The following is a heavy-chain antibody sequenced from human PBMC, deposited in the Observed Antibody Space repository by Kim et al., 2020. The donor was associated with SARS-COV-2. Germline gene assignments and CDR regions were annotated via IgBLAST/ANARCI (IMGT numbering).Heavy chain of an antibody. V-gene: IGHV3-30*04. D-gene: IGHD3-3*01. CDR2: ISYDGSNK. Sequence: GGSLRLSCAASGFTFSGYAMHWVRQAPGKGLEWVAVISYDGSNKYYADSVKGRFTISRDNSKNTLYLQMNSLRAEDTAVYYCARVRSGVTIDYYYYRMGVWGQGTTVT. J-gene: IGHJ6*02. CDR1: GFTFSGYA. CDR3: ARVRSGVTIDYYYYRMGV.